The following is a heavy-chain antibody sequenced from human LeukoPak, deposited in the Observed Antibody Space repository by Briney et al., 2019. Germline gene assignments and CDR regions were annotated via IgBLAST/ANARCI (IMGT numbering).Heavy chain of an antibody. D-gene: IGHD4-23*01. Sequence: ASVKVSCKASGYTFTGSYIHWVRQAPGQGLEWMGWINANSGGTDYAQKFQDRVTMTRDTSISTAYMELSRLTSDDTAVYYCARDGHGGNSFDFWGQGTLVTVSS. CDR2: INANSGGT. V-gene: IGHV1-2*02. CDR1: GYTFTGSY. CDR3: ARDGHGGNSFDF. J-gene: IGHJ4*02.